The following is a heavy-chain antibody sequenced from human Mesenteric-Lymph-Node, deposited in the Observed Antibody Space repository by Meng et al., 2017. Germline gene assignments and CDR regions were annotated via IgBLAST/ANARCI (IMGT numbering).Heavy chain of an antibody. CDR3: AKAYCGILAYYSPD. J-gene: IGHJ4*02. D-gene: IGHD3-9*01. CDR1: GFTFSSYA. V-gene: IGHV3-23*01. Sequence: GGSLRLSCAASGFTFSSYAMSWVRQAPGKGLEWVSAIRGSGGSTYYADSVKGRFTISRDTSKNTLYLQMNSLRAEDTAVYYCAKAYCGILAYYSPDWGQGTLVTVSS. CDR2: IRGSGGST.